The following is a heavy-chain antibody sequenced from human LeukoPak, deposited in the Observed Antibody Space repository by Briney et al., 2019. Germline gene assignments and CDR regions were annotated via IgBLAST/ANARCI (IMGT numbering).Heavy chain of an antibody. V-gene: IGHV3-74*03. CDR2: LRSSGNGT. CDR1: GFNFSSHW. J-gene: IGHJ6*02. D-gene: IGHD3-22*01. CDR3: AREYSSGYPTWGMDV. Sequence: PGGSLRLSCAASGFNFSSHWMHWVRQAPGKGLVWVSRLRSSGNGTTYADSVKGRFTISRDNAKNTLYLQMNSLRAEDTAVYYCAREYSSGYPTWGMDVWGQGTTVTVSS.